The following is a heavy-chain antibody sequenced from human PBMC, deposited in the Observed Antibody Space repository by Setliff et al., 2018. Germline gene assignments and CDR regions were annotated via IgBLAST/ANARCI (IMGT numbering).Heavy chain of an antibody. J-gene: IGHJ5*02. CDR2: IYYSGST. CDR1: GGSISSSSYY. CDR3: ARRRGYCSGGTCYSGGYWFDP. V-gene: IGHV4-39*01. Sequence: KPSETLSLTCTVSGGSISSSSYYWAWVRQPPGKGLEWIGSIYYSGSTSYNPSLKSRVTISVDTSKNQFSLKLRSVTAADTAVYYCARRRGYCSGGTCYSGGYWFDPWGQGTLVTV. D-gene: IGHD2-15*01.